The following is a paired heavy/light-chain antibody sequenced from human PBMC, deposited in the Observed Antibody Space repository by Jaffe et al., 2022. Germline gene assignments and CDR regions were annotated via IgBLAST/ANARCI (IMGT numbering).Heavy chain of an antibody. D-gene: IGHD4-17*01. J-gene: IGHJ4*02. CDR3: ARGRRGDYGDYVGAPEY. CDR1: GYTFTTYA. Sequence: QVQLLQSGAEVKNPGASVKVSCKASGYTFTTYAIHWVRQAPGQRLEWMGWINAANGNTKYSQKFQDRVTITRDTSASTAYMELSSLRSEDTALYYCARGRRGDYGDYVGAPEYWGRGTLVTVSS. CDR2: INAANGNT. V-gene: IGHV1-3*01.
Light chain of an antibody. J-gene: IGLJ1*01. CDR3: FSTDSSGNYV. Sequence: SYELTQPPSVSVSPGQTARITCSGDALSKKYAYWYQQKSDQAPVLVIYEDSKRPSAIPERFSASSSGTMATLTISGAQVEDEADYYCFSTDSSGNYVFGTGTKVTVL. CDR2: EDS. V-gene: IGLV3-10*01. CDR1: ALSKKY.